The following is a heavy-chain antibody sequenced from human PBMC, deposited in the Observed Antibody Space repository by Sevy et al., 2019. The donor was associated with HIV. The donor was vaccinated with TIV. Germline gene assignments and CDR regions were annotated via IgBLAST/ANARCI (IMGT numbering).Heavy chain of an antibody. J-gene: IGHJ4*02. CDR2: ISAYNGNT. D-gene: IGHD6-6*01. CDR1: GYTFTSYG. V-gene: IGHV1-18*01. CDR3: ARDDRSKADTSTAARPGY. Sequence: ASVKVSCKASGYTFTSYGISWVRQAPGQGLEWMGWISAYNGNTNYAQKLQGRVTMTTDTSTSTAYMELRSLRSDDTAVYYCARDDRSKADTSTAARPGYWGQGTLVTVSS.